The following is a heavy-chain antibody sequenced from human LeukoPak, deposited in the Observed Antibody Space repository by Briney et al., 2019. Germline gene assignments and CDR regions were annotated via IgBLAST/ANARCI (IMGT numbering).Heavy chain of an antibody. J-gene: IGHJ4*02. V-gene: IGHV6-1*01. CDR2: TYYRSKWYN. Sequence: SQTLSLTCALSGDSLSSNSAAWNWVRQSPSRGLEWLGRTYYRSKWYNNYAGSLKSRISINPDTSKNQFSLQLNSVTPEDTAVYYCARGDQNFDYWGQGTLVTVSS. CDR1: GDSLSSNSAA. CDR3: ARGDQNFDY.